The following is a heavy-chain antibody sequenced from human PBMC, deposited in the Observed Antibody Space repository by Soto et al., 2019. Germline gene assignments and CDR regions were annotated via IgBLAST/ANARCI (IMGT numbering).Heavy chain of an antibody. CDR2: IYYSGST. D-gene: IGHD3-10*01. J-gene: IGHJ4*02. V-gene: IGHV4-31*03. Sequence: QVQLQESGPGLVKPSQTLSLTCTVSGGSISSGGYYWSWIRQHPGKGLEWLGYIYYSGSTYYNPSLMSRVTISADTSKNPFSLKLSSVTAAVTAVYYCARGDGSGSCSAYWGQGTLVTVSS. CDR1: GGSISSGGYY. CDR3: ARGDGSGSCSAY.